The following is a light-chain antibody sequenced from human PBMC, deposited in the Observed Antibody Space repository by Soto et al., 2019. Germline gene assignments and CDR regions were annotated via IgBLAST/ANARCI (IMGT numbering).Light chain of an antibody. CDR1: SSDVGSYNL. CDR3: CSYAGSSTLAV. Sequence: QSDLTQPASVSGSPGQSITISCTGTSSDVGSYNLVSWYQQHPTKAPKLMIYEVSKRPSGVSNRFSGSKSDNTASLTISGLQAEDEADYYCCSYAGSSTLAVFGGGTQLTVL. CDR2: EVS. J-gene: IGLJ7*01. V-gene: IGLV2-23*02.